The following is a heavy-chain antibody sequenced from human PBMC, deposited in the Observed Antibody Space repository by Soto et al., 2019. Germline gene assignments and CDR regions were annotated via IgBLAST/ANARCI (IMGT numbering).Heavy chain of an antibody. D-gene: IGHD6-6*01. CDR1: GYTFTSND. CDR3: AGATGSSSRPLVFDY. J-gene: IGHJ4*02. CDR2: ISMYNGNT. V-gene: IGHV1-18*04. Sequence: GASVKVSCKPSGYTFTSNDISWLRQAPGQRLEWLAWISMYNGNTQYAQKVQGRLNMNTDTSTNTAYMELRRLKSDDTAVYYYAGATGSSSRPLVFDYWGQGTLVTVS.